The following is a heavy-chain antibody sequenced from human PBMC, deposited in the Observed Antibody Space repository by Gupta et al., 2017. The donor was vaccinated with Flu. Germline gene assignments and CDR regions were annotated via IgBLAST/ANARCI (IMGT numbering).Heavy chain of an antibody. V-gene: IGHV3-23*05. CDR3: ARKPRGVSGGWVYYPLDY. CDR2: INNSGGST. D-gene: IGHD3-10*01. CDR1: GFTFSTYA. J-gene: IGHJ4*02. Sequence: EVQLLESGGGLVQPGGSLRLSCAASGFTFSTYAMSWVRQAPGKGLEWVSSINNSGGSTYNADSVRGRFIISRDNSKNILYLQMSSLKAEDTAVYFCARKPRGVSGGWVYYPLDYWGQGTLVTVSS.